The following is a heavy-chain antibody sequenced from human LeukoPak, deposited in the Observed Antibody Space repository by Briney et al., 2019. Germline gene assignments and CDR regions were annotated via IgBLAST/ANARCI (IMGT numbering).Heavy chain of an antibody. J-gene: IGHJ1*01. D-gene: IGHD3-3*01. CDR1: GFTFSSYG. Sequence: HPGRSLRLSCAASGFTFSSYGMHWVRQAPGKGLEWVADITHDGSNKYFADSVKGRFTISRDNSKNTLYLQMNSLRAEDTAVYYCAKGTPSYYDFWSGLGAEYFQHWGQGTLVTVSS. CDR2: ITHDGSNK. CDR3: AKGTPSYYDFWSGLGAEYFQH. V-gene: IGHV3-30*18.